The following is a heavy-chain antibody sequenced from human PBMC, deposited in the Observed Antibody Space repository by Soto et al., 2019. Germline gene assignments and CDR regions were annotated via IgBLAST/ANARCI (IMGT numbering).Heavy chain of an antibody. CDR2: ISHTGDT. V-gene: IGHV4-61*01. Sequence: PSATLSLTCPFSAASVWIDSYFWPWIRQPPGKGLEWIAYISHTGDTNYNPSLKSRVTISIDTSRNQFSLTVTSVTAADTAVYFCARIVVGVTVDLWGQGSLVTVSS. J-gene: IGHJ4*02. D-gene: IGHD1-26*01. CDR1: AASVWIDSYF. CDR3: ARIVVGVTVDL.